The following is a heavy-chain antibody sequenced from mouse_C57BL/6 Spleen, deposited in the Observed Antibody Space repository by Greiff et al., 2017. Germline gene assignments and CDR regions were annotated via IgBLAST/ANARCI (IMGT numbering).Heavy chain of an antibody. V-gene: IGHV1-22*01. J-gene: IGHJ2*01. CDR2: INPNNGGT. Sequence: EVQLQQSGPELVKPGASVKMSCKASGYTFTDYNMPWVKQSHGKSLEWIGYINPNNGGTSYNQKFKGKATLPVNKSSSTAYLARRSLTSEDSAVYYCASGGLRLYYFDCWGQGTTLTVSS. CDR1: GYTFTDYN. CDR3: ASGGLRLYYFDC. D-gene: IGHD2-4*01.